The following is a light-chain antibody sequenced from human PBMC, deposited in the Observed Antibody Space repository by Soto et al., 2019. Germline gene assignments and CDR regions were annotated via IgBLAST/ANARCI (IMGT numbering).Light chain of an antibody. CDR3: SSYTSSSTLV. J-gene: IGLJ1*01. CDR1: SSDVGGYTY. CDR2: EVN. V-gene: IGLV2-14*01. Sequence: QSALTQPASVSGSPGQSITISCTGTSSDVGGYTYVSWYQQHPGKAPKLMIYEVNKRPSGVSNRFSGSKSGNTASLTISGLQAEDEADYYCSSYTSSSTLVFGTGTKGTV.